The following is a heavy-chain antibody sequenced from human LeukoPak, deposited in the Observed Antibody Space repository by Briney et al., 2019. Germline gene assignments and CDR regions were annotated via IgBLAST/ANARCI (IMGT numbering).Heavy chain of an antibody. D-gene: IGHD3-22*01. CDR2: IYYSGST. V-gene: IGHV4-31*03. CDR3: ASQYYYDSNGPRHFQH. J-gene: IGHJ1*01. Sequence: PSETLSLTCTVSGGSISSGGYYWSWIRQHPGKGLEWIGYIYYSGSTYYNPSLKSRVTISVDTSKNQFSLKLSSVTAADTAVYYCASQYYYDSNGPRHFQHWGQGTLVTVSS. CDR1: GGSISSGGYY.